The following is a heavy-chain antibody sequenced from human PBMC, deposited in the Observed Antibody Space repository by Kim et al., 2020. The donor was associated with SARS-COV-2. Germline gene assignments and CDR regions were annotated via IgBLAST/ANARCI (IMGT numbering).Heavy chain of an antibody. CDR3: TRYYYDSSGYHLDY. V-gene: IGHV4-4*09. Sequence: NPSLKSRVTISVTTSKNQFALKLSAVADADAAVYYCTRYYYDSSGYHLDYWGQGTLVTVSS. D-gene: IGHD3-22*01. J-gene: IGHJ4*02.